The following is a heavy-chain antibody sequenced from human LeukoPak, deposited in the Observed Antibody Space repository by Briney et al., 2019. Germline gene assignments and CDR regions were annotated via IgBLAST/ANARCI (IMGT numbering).Heavy chain of an antibody. CDR2: ISGSGGST. V-gene: IGHV3-23*01. CDR1: GFTFSSYA. D-gene: IGHD6-13*01. Sequence: GGSLRLSCAASGFTFSSYAMSWVRQAPGKGLEWVSAISGSGGSTYYADSVKGRFTISRDNSRNTLYLQMNSLRTEDTAIYYCARDLEQNFDYWGQGTLVTVSS. CDR3: ARDLEQNFDY. J-gene: IGHJ4*02.